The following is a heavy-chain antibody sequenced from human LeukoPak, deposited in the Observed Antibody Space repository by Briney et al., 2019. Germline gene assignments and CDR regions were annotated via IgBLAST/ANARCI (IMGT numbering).Heavy chain of an antibody. CDR1: GYSFISYW. CDR3: ARAYSSGYKFDY. V-gene: IGHV5-10-1*01. CDR2: IDPSDSYT. D-gene: IGHD3-22*01. J-gene: IGHJ4*02. Sequence: PGESLKISCKGSGYSFISYWISWVRQMPGKGLEWMGTIDPSDSYTNYSPSFQGHVTISADKSISTAYLQWSSLKAPDTAMYYCARAYSSGYKFDYWAREPWSPSPQ.